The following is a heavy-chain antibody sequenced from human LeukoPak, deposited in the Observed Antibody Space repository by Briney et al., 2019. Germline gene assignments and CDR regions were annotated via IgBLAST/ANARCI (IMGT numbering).Heavy chain of an antibody. D-gene: IGHD6-13*01. CDR3: ASTSSSSWYYFDY. J-gene: IGHJ4*02. Sequence: ASVTVSCKASGGTFSSYAISWVRQAPGQGLEWMGGIIPIFDTANYAQKFQGRVTITADESTSTAYMELSSLRSEDTAVYYCASTSSSSWYYFDYWGQGTLVTVSS. CDR2: IIPIFDTA. V-gene: IGHV1-69*13. CDR1: GGTFSSYA.